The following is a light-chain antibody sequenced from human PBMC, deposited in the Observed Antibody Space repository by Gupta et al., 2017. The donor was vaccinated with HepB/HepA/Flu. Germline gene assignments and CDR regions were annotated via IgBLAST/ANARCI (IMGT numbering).Light chain of an antibody. V-gene: IGKV3-15*01. J-gene: IGKJ2*01. Sequence: EIVMTQSPATLSVSPGERATLSCRASQSVSSNLAWYQQKPGQAPRLRIYGASTRATGIPARFSGSGSGTEFTLTISSLQSEDFAVYYCQQYNNWPPRYTCGQGTKLEIE. CDR2: GAS. CDR1: QSVSSN. CDR3: QQYNNWPPRYT.